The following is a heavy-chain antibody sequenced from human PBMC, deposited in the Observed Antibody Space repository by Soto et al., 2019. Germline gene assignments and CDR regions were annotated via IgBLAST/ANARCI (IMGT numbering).Heavy chain of an antibody. CDR3: ARVATTYVITSYVDS. D-gene: IGHD1-1*01. CDR1: GGTFSSYA. J-gene: IGHJ4*02. CDR2: IIPIFGTA. Sequence: GASVKVSCKASGGTFSSYAISWVRQAPGQGLEWMGGIIPIFGTANYAQKFQGRVTITADESTSTAYMELSSLRSEDTAVYYCARVATTYVITSYVDSWGQGTLVTVPQ. V-gene: IGHV1-69*13.